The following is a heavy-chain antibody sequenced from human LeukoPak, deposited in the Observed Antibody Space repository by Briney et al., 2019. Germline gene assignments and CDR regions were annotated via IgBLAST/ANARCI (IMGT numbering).Heavy chain of an antibody. Sequence: ASVKVSCKASGYTFSRNAINWVRQAPGQGLEWMGWINTNTGNPTYAQGFTGRFVFSLDTSVSTAYLQISSLKAEDTAVYYCAREGGFRYYDSGYYFDYWGQGTLVTVSS. CDR2: INTNTGNP. J-gene: IGHJ4*02. V-gene: IGHV7-4-1*02. D-gene: IGHD3-22*01. CDR1: GYTFSRNA. CDR3: AREGGFRYYDSGYYFDY.